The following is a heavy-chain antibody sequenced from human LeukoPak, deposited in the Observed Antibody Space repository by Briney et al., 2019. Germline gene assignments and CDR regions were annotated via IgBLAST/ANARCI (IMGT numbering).Heavy chain of an antibody. J-gene: IGHJ5*02. CDR3: AREDILTGYPTGPNWFDP. CDR2: INWNGGST. V-gene: IGHV3-20*04. Sequence: PGGSLRLSCAASGFTFDDYGMSWVRQAPGKGLEWVSGINWNGGSTGYADSVKGRFTISRDNAKNSLYLQMNSLRAEDTAVYYCAREDILTGYPTGPNWFDPWGQGTLVTVSS. D-gene: IGHD3-9*01. CDR1: GFTFDDYG.